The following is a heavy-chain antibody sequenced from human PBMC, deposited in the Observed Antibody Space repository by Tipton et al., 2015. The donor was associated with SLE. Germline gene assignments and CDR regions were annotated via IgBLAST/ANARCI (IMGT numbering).Heavy chain of an antibody. CDR1: GFTFGVYA. CDR3: AWGAY. J-gene: IGHJ4*02. Sequence: SLRLSCTASGFTFGVYAMSWFRQAPGKGLEWVGFIRSKAYGGTTEYAASVKGRFTISRDDSKSIAYLQMNSLKTEDTAVYYCAWGAYWGQGTLVTVSS. D-gene: IGHD3-16*01. V-gene: IGHV3-49*03. CDR2: IRSKAYGGTT.